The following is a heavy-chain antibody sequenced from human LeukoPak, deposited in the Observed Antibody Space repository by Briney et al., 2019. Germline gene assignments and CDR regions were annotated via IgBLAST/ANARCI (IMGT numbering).Heavy chain of an antibody. CDR1: GFTFSKAW. J-gene: IGHJ4*02. Sequence: GGSPRLSCAASGFTFSKAWMSGVGQAPGKGVEGVGRIKSKTDCVTTDYAAPVKGRFTNSRDDSKNTLYLQMNSLKTEDTAVYYCTTGDYYDSSGYPNWGQGTLVTVSS. D-gene: IGHD3-22*01. CDR3: TTGDYYDSSGYPN. CDR2: IKSKTDCVTT. V-gene: IGHV3-15*01.